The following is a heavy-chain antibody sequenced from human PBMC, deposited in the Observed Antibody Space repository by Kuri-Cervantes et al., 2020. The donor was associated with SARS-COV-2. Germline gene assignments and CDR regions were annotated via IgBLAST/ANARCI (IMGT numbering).Heavy chain of an antibody. Sequence: LRLSCTVSGGSISSADYYWSWIRQPPGKGLEWIGYIYHSGSTYYNPSLKSRITISVDTSKNQFSLKLSSVTAADTAVYYCASCPGGLPYCYYGMDVWGQGTTVTVSS. D-gene: IGHD5-18*01. V-gene: IGHV4-30-4*01. CDR1: GGSISSADYY. CDR2: IYHSGST. J-gene: IGHJ6*02. CDR3: ASCPGGLPYCYYGMDV.